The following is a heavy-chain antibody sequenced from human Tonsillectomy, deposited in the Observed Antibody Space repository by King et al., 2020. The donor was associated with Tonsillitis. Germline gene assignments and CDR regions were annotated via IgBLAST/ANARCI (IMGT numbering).Heavy chain of an antibody. J-gene: IGHJ3*02. CDR3: ARGIAMIIVGYDTFDI. Sequence: VQLQQWGAGLLKPSETLSLTCAVDGGSLNGYSWTWIRQPAGKGPEWIGEINHSGSTSYNPSLKSRGTISVDTSKNQVSLRLNSVTAADTAVYYCARGIAMIIVGYDTFDIWGQGTMVTVSS. V-gene: IGHV4-34*01. D-gene: IGHD3-22*01. CDR2: INHSGST. CDR1: GGSLNGYS.